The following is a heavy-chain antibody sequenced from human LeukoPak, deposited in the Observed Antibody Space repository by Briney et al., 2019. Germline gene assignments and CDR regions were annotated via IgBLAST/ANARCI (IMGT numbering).Heavy chain of an antibody. V-gene: IGHV1-69*13. CDR2: IIPIFGTA. D-gene: IGHD3-9*01. J-gene: IGHJ4*02. CDR1: GGTFSSYA. Sequence: ASVKVSCKASGGTFSSYAISWVRQAPGQGLEWMGGIIPIFGTANYAQKFQGRVTITADESTSTAYMELSSLSSEDTAVYYCARAEGYDILPGMGGDYWRQGTLVTVSS. CDR3: ARAEGYDILPGMGGDY.